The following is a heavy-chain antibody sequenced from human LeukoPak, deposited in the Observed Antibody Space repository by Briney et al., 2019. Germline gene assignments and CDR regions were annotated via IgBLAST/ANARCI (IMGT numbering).Heavy chain of an antibody. CDR2: ISGSGGST. D-gene: IGHD1-26*01. CDR3: ARARRASGSPYYFDY. J-gene: IGHJ4*02. V-gene: IGHV3-23*01. CDR1: GFTFTSYD. Sequence: GGSLRLSCAASGFTFTSYDITWVRQAPGKGLEWVSIISGSGGSTYHADSVKGRFTTSRDNSKNTLYLQMNSLRAEDTAVYYCARARRASGSPYYFDYWGQGTLVTVSS.